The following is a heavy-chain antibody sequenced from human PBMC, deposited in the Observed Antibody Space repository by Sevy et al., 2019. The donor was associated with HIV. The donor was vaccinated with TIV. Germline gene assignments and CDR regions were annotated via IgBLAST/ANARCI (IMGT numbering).Heavy chain of an antibody. V-gene: IGHV3-23*01. CDR1: GFTFSTYA. CDR2: ISGSGGSST. J-gene: IGHJ4*02. CDR3: AKDRDFWRAACYFDY. D-gene: IGHD3-3*01. Sequence: GGSLRLSCVVSGFTFSTYAMSWVRQAPGKGLEWVSAISGSGGSSTYYADSVKGRFTISRDNSKNTLYLQMNSLRAEDTAVYYCAKDRDFWRAACYFDYWGQGTLVTVS.